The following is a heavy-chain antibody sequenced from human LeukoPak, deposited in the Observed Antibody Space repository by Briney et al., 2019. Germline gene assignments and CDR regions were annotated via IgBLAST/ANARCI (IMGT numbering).Heavy chain of an antibody. J-gene: IGHJ5*02. CDR2: ISSSGSYI. D-gene: IGHD3-9*01. CDR1: GFTFSSYS. V-gene: IGHV3-21*04. Sequence: GGSLRLSCAASGFTFSSYSLNWVRQAPGKGLEWVSSISSSGSYIYYADSVKGRFTISRDNSKNTLYLQMNYLRAEDTAVYYCAKDPTSVGGRHDWLLDSWGQGTLVTVSS. CDR3: AKDPTSVGGRHDWLLDS.